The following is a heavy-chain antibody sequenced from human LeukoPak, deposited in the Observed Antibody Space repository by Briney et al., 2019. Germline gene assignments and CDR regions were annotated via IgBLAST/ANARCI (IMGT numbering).Heavy chain of an antibody. CDR1: GGSISSYY. CDR2: IYTSGST. V-gene: IGHV4-4*07. J-gene: IGHJ6*03. D-gene: IGHD2-2*01. Sequence: SETLSLTCTVSGGSISSYYWSWIRQPAGKGLEWVGRIYTSGSTNYNPSLKSRVTMSVDTSKNQFSLKLSSVTAADTAVYYCAREAPDVVVVPAAIVGPPSYYYYMDVWGKGTTVTVSS. CDR3: AREAPDVVVVPAAIVGPPSYYYYMDV.